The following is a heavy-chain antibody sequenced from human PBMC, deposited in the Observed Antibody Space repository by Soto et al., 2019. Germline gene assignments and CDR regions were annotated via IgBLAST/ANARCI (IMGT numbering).Heavy chain of an antibody. CDR2: IGPYNGNT. Sequence: QVQLVQSAAEVKKPGASVKVSCKASGYTFSNFGLNWVRQAPGQGLEWMGWIGPYNGNTDHAQKFQDRVTMTTDTSTNTAYMELRGLTSDDTAVYYCARCYCSVGSCYTCWHFDLWGRGTLVTVSS. CDR1: GYTFSNFG. J-gene: IGHJ2*01. V-gene: IGHV1-18*01. D-gene: IGHD2-15*01. CDR3: ARCYCSVGSCYTCWHFDL.